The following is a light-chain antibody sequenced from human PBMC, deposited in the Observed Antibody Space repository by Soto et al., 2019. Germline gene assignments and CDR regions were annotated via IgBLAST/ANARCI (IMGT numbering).Light chain of an antibody. J-gene: IGKJ5*01. CDR1: QSVSSN. V-gene: IGKV3-20*01. CDR2: GAS. CDR3: QQYGSSPQT. Sequence: EIVMTQSPATLSVPPGERASLSCRASQSVSSNLAWYQQKPGQAPRLLIYGASTRATGIPDRFSGSGSGTDFTLTISRLEPEDFAVYYCQQYGSSPQTFGQGTRLEI.